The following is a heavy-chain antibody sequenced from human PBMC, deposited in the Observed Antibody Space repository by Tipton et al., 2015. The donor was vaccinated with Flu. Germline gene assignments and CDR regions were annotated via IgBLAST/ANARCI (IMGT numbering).Heavy chain of an antibody. D-gene: IGHD3-10*02. CDR3: ARHTGDSVRGVLDY. V-gene: IGHV3-23*01. Sequence: SLRLSCAASGFTFSGYAMSWVRQAPGKGLEWVSAVSGGGANTYYADSVRGSFTISRDNSKNTLYLQMISLRAEDTAIYYCARHTGDSVRGVLDYWGQGTLVTVSS. J-gene: IGHJ4*02. CDR1: GFTFSGYA. CDR2: VSGGGANT.